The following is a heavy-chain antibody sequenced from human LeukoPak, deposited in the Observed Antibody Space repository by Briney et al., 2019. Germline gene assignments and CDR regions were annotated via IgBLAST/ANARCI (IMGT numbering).Heavy chain of an antibody. D-gene: IGHD3-10*01. J-gene: IGHJ5*02. CDR1: GGSFSGYY. CDR2: INHSGSI. V-gene: IGHV4-34*01. CDR3: ARDYGSGSYYRLNWFDP. Sequence: SETLSLTCAVDGGSFSGYYWSWIRQPPGKGLEWIGEINHSGSINYNPSLKSRVTISVDTSKNQFSLKLSSVTAADTAVYYCARDYGSGSYYRLNWFDPWGQGTLVTVSS.